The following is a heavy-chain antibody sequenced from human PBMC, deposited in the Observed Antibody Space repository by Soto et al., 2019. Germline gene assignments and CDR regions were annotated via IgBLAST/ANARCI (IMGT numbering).Heavy chain of an antibody. Sequence: QMQLVQSGAEVKKPGSSVKVSCKASGGTLSSFISYPINWVRQAPGQGLEWMGGIVPNVGTVNYAQKFQGRVTITADKSTGTAYMEVSSLRSEDTALYYCARRDTSGFLRYFDNWGQGTLVTVSS. D-gene: IGHD3-3*01. V-gene: IGHV1-69*06. J-gene: IGHJ4*02. CDR2: IVPNVGTV. CDR1: GGTLSSFISYP. CDR3: ARRDTSGFLRYFDN.